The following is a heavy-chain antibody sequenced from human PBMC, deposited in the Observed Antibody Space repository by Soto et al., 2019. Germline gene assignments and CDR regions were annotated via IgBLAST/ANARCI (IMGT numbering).Heavy chain of an antibody. D-gene: IGHD6-13*01. Sequence: QVQLVESGGGVVQPGRSLRLSCAASGFTSSSYGMHWVRQAPGKGLEWVAVIWYDGSNKYYADSVKGRFTISRDNSKTTLYLQMNSLRAEDTAVYYCARDRVLGGGQQLVRLAYWGQGTLVTVSS. J-gene: IGHJ4*02. CDR2: IWYDGSNK. V-gene: IGHV3-33*01. CDR3: ARDRVLGGGQQLVRLAY. CDR1: GFTSSSYG.